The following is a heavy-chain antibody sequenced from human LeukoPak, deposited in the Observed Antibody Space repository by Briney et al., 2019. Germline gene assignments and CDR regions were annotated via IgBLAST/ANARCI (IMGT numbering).Heavy chain of an antibody. J-gene: IGHJ4*02. CDR1: GGSITGSSYY. Sequence: SETLSLTCSVSGGSITGSSYYWGRIRQPPGKGLEWIGSMYYSGSTYYNPSLKSRVTISVDTSKNQFSLKLSSVTAADTAVYYCARHYYDSTGYYYFDYWGQGTLVTVSS. D-gene: IGHD3-22*01. CDR3: ARHYYDSTGYYYFDY. V-gene: IGHV4-39*01. CDR2: MYYSGST.